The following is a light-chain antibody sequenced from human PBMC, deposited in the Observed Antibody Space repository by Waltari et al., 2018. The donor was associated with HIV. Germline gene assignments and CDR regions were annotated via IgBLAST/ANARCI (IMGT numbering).Light chain of an antibody. CDR3: CSYAGSSTHV. J-gene: IGLJ1*01. V-gene: IGLV2-23*02. CDR2: EVN. CDR1: SSDVGSNNV. Sequence: QSALTQPASVSGSPGQSITISCTGTSSDVGSNNVVSWYQQHPGKAPKLMIYEVNKRPAGVSNRFSGSKSGNTASLTISGLQAEDEADYHCCSYAGSSTHVFGTGTKVTVL.